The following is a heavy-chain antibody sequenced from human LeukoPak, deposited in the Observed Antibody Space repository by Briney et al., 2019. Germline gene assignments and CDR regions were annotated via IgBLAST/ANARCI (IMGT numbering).Heavy chain of an antibody. CDR3: AREWPDFCSGYFTYYYNYGMDG. J-gene: IGHJ6*02. CDR1: GYTFTSYD. V-gene: IGHV1-8*01. Sequence: ASVKVSCKASGYTFTSYDINWVRQATGQGLEWIGWMNTNSGNTGYAQKFQGRVTMTRNTSISTAYMELSSLRSEDTAVYYCAREWPDFCSGYFTYYYNYGMDGWGQGTTVTVSS. CDR2: MNTNSGNT. D-gene: IGHD3-3*01.